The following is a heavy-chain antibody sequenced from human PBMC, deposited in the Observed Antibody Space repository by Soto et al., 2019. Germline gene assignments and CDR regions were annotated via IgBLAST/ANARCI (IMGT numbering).Heavy chain of an antibody. CDR1: GGSISSVGYS. D-gene: IGHD3-9*01. Sequence: PSETLSLTCAVSGGSISSVGYSWSLIRQPPGKGLEWIGYIYHSGSTYYNPSLKSRVTISVGRSKNQFSLKLSSVTAADTAVYYCARALRYYDILTGFDYWGQGTLVTVSS. V-gene: IGHV4-30-2*01. J-gene: IGHJ4*02. CDR2: IYHSGST. CDR3: ARALRYYDILTGFDY.